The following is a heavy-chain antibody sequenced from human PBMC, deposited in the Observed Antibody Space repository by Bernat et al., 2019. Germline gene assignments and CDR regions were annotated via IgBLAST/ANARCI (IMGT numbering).Heavy chain of an antibody. CDR3: ATPWRATYYYGSSGYYGWDAFDT. V-gene: IGHV4-34*01. CDR1: GGSFSGYY. CDR2: INHSGST. J-gene: IGHJ3*02. Sequence: QVQLQQWGAGLLKPSETLSLTCAVYGGSFSGYYWSWIRQPPGKGLEWIGEINHSGSTYYNPSLKGRLTISVDTSKNQFSLKLTSVTAADTAVYYCATPWRATYYYGSSGYYGWDAFDTWGQGTMVTVSS. D-gene: IGHD3-22*01.